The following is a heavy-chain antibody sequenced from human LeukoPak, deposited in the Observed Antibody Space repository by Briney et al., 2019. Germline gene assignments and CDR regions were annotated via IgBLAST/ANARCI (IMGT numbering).Heavy chain of an antibody. Sequence: GGSLRLSCAASGFTFSSYAMHWVRQAPGKGLEWVAVISYDGSNKYYADSVKGRFTISRDNSKNTLYLQMNSLRAEDTAVYYCARDLHPYCGGDCYPNYFDYWGQGTLVTVSS. CDR1: GFTFSSYA. V-gene: IGHV3-30-3*01. J-gene: IGHJ4*02. D-gene: IGHD2-21*02. CDR3: ARDLHPYCGGDCYPNYFDY. CDR2: ISYDGSNK.